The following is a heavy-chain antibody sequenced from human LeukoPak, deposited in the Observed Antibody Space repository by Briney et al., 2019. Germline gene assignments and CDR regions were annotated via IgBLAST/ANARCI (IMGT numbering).Heavy chain of an antibody. J-gene: IGHJ5*02. V-gene: IGHV1-2*02. Sequence: ASVKVSCKASGYTFTGYYMHWVRQAPGQGLEWMGWINPNSGGTNYAQKFQGRVTMTRDTSISTAYMELSRLRSDDTAVYYCARPYSSSWEINQTNNWFDPWGQGTLVTVSS. CDR1: GYTFTGYY. CDR2: INPNSGGT. D-gene: IGHD6-13*01. CDR3: ARPYSSSWEINQTNNWFDP.